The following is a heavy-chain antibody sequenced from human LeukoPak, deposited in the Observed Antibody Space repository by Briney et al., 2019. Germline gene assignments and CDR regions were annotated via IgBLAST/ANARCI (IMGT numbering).Heavy chain of an antibody. J-gene: IGHJ4*02. CDR1: GGTFSSYA. CDR2: IIPIFGTA. D-gene: IGHD3-22*01. CDR3: ARSDDSSGYSFDH. V-gene: IGHV1-69*05. Sequence: SVKVSCKASGGTFSSYAISWVRQAPGQGLEWMGGIIPIFGTANYAQKFQGRVTITTDESTSTAYMELSSLRSEDTAVYYCARSDDSSGYSFDHWGQGTLVTVSS.